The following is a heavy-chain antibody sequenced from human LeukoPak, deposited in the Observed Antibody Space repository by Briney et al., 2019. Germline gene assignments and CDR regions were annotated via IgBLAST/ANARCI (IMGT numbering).Heavy chain of an antibody. CDR1: GFTFSDYY. CDR3: ASVYSSGWAHYYFDY. D-gene: IGHD6-19*01. J-gene: IGHJ4*02. V-gene: IGHV3-11*01. Sequence: GGSLRLSCAASGFTFSDYYMSWIRQAPGKGLEWVSYISSSGSTIYYADSVKGRFTISRDNAKNSLYLQMNSLRAEDTAVYYCASVYSSGWAHYYFDYWGQGTLVTVFS. CDR2: ISSSGSTI.